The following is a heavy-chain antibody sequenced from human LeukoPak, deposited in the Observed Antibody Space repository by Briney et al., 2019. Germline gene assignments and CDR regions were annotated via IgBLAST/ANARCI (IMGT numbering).Heavy chain of an antibody. D-gene: IGHD3-22*01. J-gene: IGHJ4*02. CDR2: IYYSRST. V-gene: IGHV4-31*03. CDR3: ARGGPFYYDFGDY. CDR1: GGSISSGGYY. Sequence: PSETLSLTCTVSGGSISSGGYYWSWIRQLPGKALEWIGYIYYSRSTYYNPSLKSRVSISEDTSNNQFSLKLSSVTAADTAVYYCARGGPFYYDFGDYWGQGTLVTVSS.